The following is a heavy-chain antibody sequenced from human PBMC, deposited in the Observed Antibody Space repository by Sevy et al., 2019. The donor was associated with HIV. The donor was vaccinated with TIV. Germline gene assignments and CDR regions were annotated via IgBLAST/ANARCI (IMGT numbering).Heavy chain of an antibody. V-gene: IGHV3-74*01. CDR1: GFTFSDYW. Sequence: GGSLRLSCAGSGFTFSDYWMHWVRQPQGKGLVWVSGVNSDGRSTAYADSVKGRCTIARDNAKNTLSLQMSSLRVEDTAVYYCVISNSWEGHWGQGTLVTVSS. CDR2: VNSDGRST. D-gene: IGHD6-13*01. CDR3: VISNSWEGH. J-gene: IGHJ4*02.